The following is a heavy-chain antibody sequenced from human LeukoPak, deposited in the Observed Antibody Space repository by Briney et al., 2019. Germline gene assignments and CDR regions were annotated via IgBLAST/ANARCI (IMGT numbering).Heavy chain of an antibody. Sequence: GASVKVSCKASGYTFTGYYMHWVRQAPGQGLEWMGWISAYNGNTNYAQKLQGRVTMTTDTSTSTAYMELRSLRSDDMAVYYCARDGHPTYFDWPYRFDPWGQGTLVTVSS. D-gene: IGHD3-9*01. J-gene: IGHJ5*02. CDR2: ISAYNGNT. CDR3: ARDGHPTYFDWPYRFDP. V-gene: IGHV1-18*03. CDR1: GYTFTGYY.